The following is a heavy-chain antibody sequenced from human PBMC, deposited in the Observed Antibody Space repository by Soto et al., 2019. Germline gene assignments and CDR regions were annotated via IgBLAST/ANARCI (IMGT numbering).Heavy chain of an antibody. CDR3: ARLGDGGATGY. CDR2: ISSSGGST. V-gene: IGHV3-23*01. J-gene: IGHJ4*02. CDR1: AFTFNNYA. D-gene: IGHD3-16*01. Sequence: GGSLRLSCAASAFTFNNYAMNWVRQAPGKGLEWVSGISSSGGSTYYADSVKGRFPISRDNSKNTLYLQVNSLRADDTAVYYCARLGDGGATGYWGQGTLVTVSS.